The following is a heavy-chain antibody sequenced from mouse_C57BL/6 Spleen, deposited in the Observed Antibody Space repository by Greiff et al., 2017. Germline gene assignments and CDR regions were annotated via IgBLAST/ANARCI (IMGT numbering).Heavy chain of an antibody. Sequence: VQLQQSGPELVKPGASVKISCKASGYTFTDYYMNWVKQSHGKSLEWIGDINPNNGGTSYNQKFKGKATLTVDKSSSTAYMELRSLTSEDSAVYYCAREADYSNYGDYWGQGTTLTVSS. CDR1: GYTFTDYY. CDR3: AREADYSNYGDY. V-gene: IGHV1-26*01. CDR2: INPNNGGT. D-gene: IGHD2-5*01. J-gene: IGHJ2*01.